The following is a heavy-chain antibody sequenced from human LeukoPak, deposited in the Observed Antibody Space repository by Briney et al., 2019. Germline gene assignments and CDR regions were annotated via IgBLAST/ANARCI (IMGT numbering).Heavy chain of an antibody. D-gene: IGHD3-3*02. J-gene: IGHJ3*02. CDR3: ARVSYLGDAFDI. V-gene: IGHV3-21*01. CDR2: ISSSSSYI. CDR1: GSTFSSYS. Sequence: GGSLRLSCAASGSTFSSYSMNWVRQAPGKGLEWVSSISSSSSYIYYADSVKGRFTISRDNAKNSLYLQMNSLRAEDTAVYYCARVSYLGDAFDIWGQGTMVTVSS.